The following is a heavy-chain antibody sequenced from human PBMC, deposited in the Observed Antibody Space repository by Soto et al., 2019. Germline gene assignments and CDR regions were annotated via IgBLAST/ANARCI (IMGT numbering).Heavy chain of an antibody. CDR3: ALTTYGSGTYSDS. D-gene: IGHD3-10*01. J-gene: IGHJ5*01. V-gene: IGHV3-30*14. Sequence: PGGSLRLSCATSGFTFSGYTIHWVRQAPGKGLEWVAVISYDGSNKYYADSVKGRFTISRDNSKNTLYLQMNSLRVEDTAVYYCALTTYGSGTYSDSWGQGTPVTVSS. CDR1: GFTFSGYT. CDR2: ISYDGSNK.